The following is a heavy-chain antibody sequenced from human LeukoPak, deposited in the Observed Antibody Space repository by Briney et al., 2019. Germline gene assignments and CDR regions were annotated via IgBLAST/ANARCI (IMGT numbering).Heavy chain of an antibody. CDR2: ITSSSSYI. D-gene: IGHD5-18*01. Sequence: PGESLRLSCAASGFTFSTYNMNWVRQAPGKGLEWLSSITSSSSYIYYADSVKGRFTISRDNAKNSLYLQMNSLRAEDTALYYCARHLSGITGYTYGRGIDYWGQGTLVTVSS. CDR1: GFTFSTYN. V-gene: IGHV3-21*01. J-gene: IGHJ4*02. CDR3: ARHLSGITGYTYGRGIDY.